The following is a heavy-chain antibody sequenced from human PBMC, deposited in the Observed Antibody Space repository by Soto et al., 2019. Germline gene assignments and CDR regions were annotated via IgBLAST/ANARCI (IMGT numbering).Heavy chain of an antibody. V-gene: IGHV4-59*08. Sequence: SETLSLTCTVSGGSISSYYWSWIRQPPWKGLEWIGYIYYSGSTNYNPSLKSRVTISVDTSKNQFSLKLSSVTAADTAVYYCARAGEVKNAFDIWGQGTMVTVSS. D-gene: IGHD3-10*01. CDR3: ARAGEVKNAFDI. CDR2: IYYSGST. CDR1: GGSISSYY. J-gene: IGHJ3*02.